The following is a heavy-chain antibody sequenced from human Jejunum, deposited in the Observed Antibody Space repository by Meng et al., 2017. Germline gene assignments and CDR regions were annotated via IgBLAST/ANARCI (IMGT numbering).Heavy chain of an antibody. CDR1: GFTFRNYG. D-gene: IGHD6-13*01. CDR3: ARDYSSGWYSSAASDI. V-gene: IGHV3-20*04. Sequence: GESLKISCAASGFTFRNYGMSWVRQAPGKGLEWVSGINWTGGSIAYADSVKGRFTISRDNAKNSLYLQMNSLRDEDTAFYYCARDYSSGWYSSAASDIWGQGTVVTVSS. CDR2: INWTGGSI. J-gene: IGHJ3*02.